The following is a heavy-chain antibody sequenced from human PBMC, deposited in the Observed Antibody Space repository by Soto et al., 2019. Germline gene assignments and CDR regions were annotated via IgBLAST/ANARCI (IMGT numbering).Heavy chain of an antibody. CDR1: GFTFSAHY. CDR2: IRNRGQSHIA. V-gene: IGHV3-72*01. J-gene: IGHJ4*02. CDR3: ARDTFTALDY. Sequence: EVQLVESGGGLVQPGGSLRLSCAASGFTFSAHYMDWVRQAPGQGLEWVGRIRNRGQSHIADYAASVKGRFIMSRDDSQNSLYLQMNSLKSEDTAVYYCARDTFTALDYWGQGTLVTVSS.